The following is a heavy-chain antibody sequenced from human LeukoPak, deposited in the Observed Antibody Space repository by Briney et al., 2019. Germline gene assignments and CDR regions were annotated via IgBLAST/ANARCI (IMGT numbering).Heavy chain of an antibody. CDR3: ARGDSRQIGYYFDY. CDR2: IYTSGST. D-gene: IGHD2-15*01. Sequence: SETLSLTCTVSGGSISSYYWSWIRQPAGKGLEWIGRIYTSGSTNYNPSLKSRVTMSVDTSKNQFSLKLSSVTAADTAVYYCARGDSRQIGYYFDYWGQGTLVTVSS. J-gene: IGHJ4*02. V-gene: IGHV4-4*07. CDR1: GGSISSYY.